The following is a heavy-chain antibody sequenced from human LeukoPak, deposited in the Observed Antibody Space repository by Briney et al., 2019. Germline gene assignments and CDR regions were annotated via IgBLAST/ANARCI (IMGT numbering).Heavy chain of an antibody. J-gene: IGHJ5*02. V-gene: IGHV4-4*09. D-gene: IGHD1-1*01. Sequence: SETLSLTCTVSGGSISSYYWSWIRQPPGKGLEWIGCIYTSGSTNYNPSLKSRVTISVDTSKNQFSLKLSSVTAADTAVYYCARLGGYFDPWGQGTLVTVSS. CDR3: ARLGGYFDP. CDR2: IYTSGST. CDR1: GGSISSYY.